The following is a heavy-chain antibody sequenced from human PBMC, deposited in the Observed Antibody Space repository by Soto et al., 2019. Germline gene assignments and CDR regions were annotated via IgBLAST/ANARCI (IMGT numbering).Heavy chain of an antibody. CDR1: GGSISSSSYY. D-gene: IGHD3-22*01. V-gene: IGHV4-39*01. J-gene: IGHJ5*02. CDR3: ARQPGWGYYDSSGYYGATPDNWFDP. Sequence: SETLSLTCTVSGGSISSSSYYWGWIRQPPGKGLEWIGSIYYSGSTYYNPSLKSRVTISVDTSKNQFSLKLSSVTAADTAVYYCARQPGWGYYDSSGYYGATPDNWFDPWGQGTLVTVSS. CDR2: IYYSGST.